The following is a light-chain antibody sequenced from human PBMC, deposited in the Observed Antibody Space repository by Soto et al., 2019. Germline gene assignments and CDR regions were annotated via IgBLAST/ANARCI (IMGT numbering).Light chain of an antibody. Sequence: QSVLTQPPSASGTPGQRVTISCSGSSSNIGSKFVCWYQQLPGTAPKLLIHSNNNRPSGVPDRFSGSKSGTSASLAIAGLQADDEADYYCQSYDPTLRTSLFGGGTKLTVL. CDR1: SSNIGSKF. CDR3: QSYDPTLRTSL. J-gene: IGLJ2*01. V-gene: IGLV1-44*01. CDR2: SNN.